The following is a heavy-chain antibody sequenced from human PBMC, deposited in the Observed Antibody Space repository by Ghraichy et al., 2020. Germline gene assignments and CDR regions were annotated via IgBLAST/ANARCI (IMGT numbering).Heavy chain of an antibody. CDR2: INPNSGGT. D-gene: IGHD2-8*01. CDR3: ARKTTIMVSLTGLDH. Sequence: ASVKVSCRTSGYSFTDYYIHWVRQAPGQGLEWIGWINPNSGGTLFAQNFQGRVTVASDTSISTVYLDLTGLRSDDTAIYYCARKTTIMVSLTGLDHWGQGTLVTVSS. CDR1: GYSFTDYY. V-gene: IGHV1-2*02. J-gene: IGHJ4*02.